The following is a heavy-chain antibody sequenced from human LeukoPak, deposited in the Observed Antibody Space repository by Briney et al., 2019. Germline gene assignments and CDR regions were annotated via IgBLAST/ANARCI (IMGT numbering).Heavy chain of an antibody. V-gene: IGHV4-34*01. D-gene: IGHD6-19*01. J-gene: IGHJ5*02. Sequence: PSETLSLTCAVYGGSFSGYYWSWIRQPPGKGLEWIGEINHSGSTNYNPSLKSRVTIPVDTSKNQFSLKLSSVTAADTAVYYCARAQQWLDGNWFDPWGQGTLVTVSS. CDR3: ARAQQWLDGNWFDP. CDR2: INHSGST. CDR1: GGSFSGYY.